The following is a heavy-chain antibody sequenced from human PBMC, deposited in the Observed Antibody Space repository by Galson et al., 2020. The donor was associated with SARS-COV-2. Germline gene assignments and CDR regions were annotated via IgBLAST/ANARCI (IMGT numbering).Heavy chain of an antibody. CDR2: IRGSGDTT. D-gene: IGHD3-9*01. Sequence: GGSLRLSCAASGFTFSNCPMSWVRQAPGQGLEWVSEIRGSGDTTYYADSVKGRFTIYRDTSRNTLYLQMNSLRAEDTAMYYCAKEVPMTGRTDEYFQHWGQGTLVTVSP. CDR1: GFTFSNCP. V-gene: IGHV3-23*01. J-gene: IGHJ1*01. CDR3: AKEVPMTGRTDEYFQH.